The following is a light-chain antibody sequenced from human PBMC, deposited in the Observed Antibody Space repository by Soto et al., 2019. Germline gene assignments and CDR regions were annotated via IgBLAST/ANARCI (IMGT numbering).Light chain of an antibody. V-gene: IGKV3-20*01. J-gene: IGKJ1*01. CDR1: QSVSSSY. Sequence: EIVLTQSPGTLSLSPGERATLSCSASQSVSSSYLAWYQQKPGQAPRLLIYGASSRATGIPDRFSGSGSGTDFTLTISRLEPEDLAVYYCQQYGSAPQTFGQGTKVEIK. CDR2: GAS. CDR3: QQYGSAPQT.